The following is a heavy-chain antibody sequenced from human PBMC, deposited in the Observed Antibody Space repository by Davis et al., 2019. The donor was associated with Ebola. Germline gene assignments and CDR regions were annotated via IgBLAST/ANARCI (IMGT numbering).Heavy chain of an antibody. D-gene: IGHD6-13*01. Sequence: GESLKISCKGSGYSFTSYWIGWVRQLPGKGLGWMGIIYPGDSDNRYSPSFQGQVTISADKSISTAYLQWSSLKASDTAMYYCASGQLVSRRPHAFDIWGQGTMVTVSS. V-gene: IGHV5-51*01. J-gene: IGHJ3*02. CDR2: IYPGDSDN. CDR3: ASGQLVSRRPHAFDI. CDR1: GYSFTSYW.